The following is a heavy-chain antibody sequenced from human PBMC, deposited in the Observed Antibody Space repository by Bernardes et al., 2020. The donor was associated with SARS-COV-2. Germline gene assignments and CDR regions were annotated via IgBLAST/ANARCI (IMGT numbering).Heavy chain of an antibody. Sequence: GGSLRLSCAASGFSFSRFWMHWVRQVPGKGLLWVSRTNEDGTTINYADSVKGRFTISRDNAKRTLFLQMNSLRAEDTAVYYCARDVAGREDFWGQGTLVTVSS. V-gene: IGHV3-74*01. D-gene: IGHD1-26*01. CDR2: TNEDGTTI. CDR3: ARDVAGREDF. CDR1: GFSFSRFW. J-gene: IGHJ4*02.